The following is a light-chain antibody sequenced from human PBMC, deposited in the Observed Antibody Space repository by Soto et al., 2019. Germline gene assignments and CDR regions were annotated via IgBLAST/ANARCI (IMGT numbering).Light chain of an antibody. J-gene: IGKJ1*01. V-gene: IGKV3-15*01. CDR2: GAS. CDR3: QQYNNWPRT. CDR1: QSVSSN. Sequence: EIVMTQSPATLSVSPGERATLSCRASQSVSSNLAWYQQKPGQAPRLLIYGASTRATGIPARFSGSESGTDFTLTISSLQSKDFAVYYCQQYNNWPRTFGQGTKVDIK.